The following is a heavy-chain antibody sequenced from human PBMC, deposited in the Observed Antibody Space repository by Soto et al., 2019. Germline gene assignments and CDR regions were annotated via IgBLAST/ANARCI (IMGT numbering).Heavy chain of an antibody. D-gene: IGHD2-15*01. CDR3: ARVYCSGGSCDGIDY. CDR1: GYTFTSYY. CDR2: INPTSST. Sequence: QVQLVQSGAEVKKPGASVKVSCKASGYTFTSYYMHWVRQAPGQGLEWMGIINPTSSTSYAQKFQGRVTMTRDTSASTVYGELSSLRSEDTAVYYCARVYCSGGSCDGIDYWGQGTLVTVSS. J-gene: IGHJ4*02. V-gene: IGHV1-46*01.